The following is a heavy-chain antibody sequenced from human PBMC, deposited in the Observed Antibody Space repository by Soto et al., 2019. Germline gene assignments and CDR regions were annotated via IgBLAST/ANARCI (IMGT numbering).Heavy chain of an antibody. D-gene: IGHD1-1*01. CDR1: GYTLNYYF. Sequence: QVHLVQSGAEVGKPGASVKVSCKASGYTLNYYFMHWVRQAPGQGLEYMGWINGGNGKTKYSQKFQGRVTITSDTSASTVYMEVSSLRSDDTALYYCARGGMVEPITNWIDPWGQGTLVTVSS. CDR3: ARGGMVEPITNWIDP. CDR2: INGGNGKT. J-gene: IGHJ5*02. V-gene: IGHV1-3*01.